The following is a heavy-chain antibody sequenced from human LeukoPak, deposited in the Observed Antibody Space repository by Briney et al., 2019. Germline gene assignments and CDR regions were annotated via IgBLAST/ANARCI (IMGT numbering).Heavy chain of an antibody. J-gene: IGHJ5*02. CDR3: ARADRLHGGPYLIGP. D-gene: IGHD2-21*01. CDR1: GYSFTDYY. CDR2: INPNSGGT. Sequence: ASVKVSCKTSGYSFTDYYMHWVRQAPGQGFEWMGWINPNSGGTSSAQKFQGRVTMTRDTSITTVYMEVSWLTPDDTAIYYCARADRLHGGPYLIGPWGQGTLVTVSS. V-gene: IGHV1-2*02.